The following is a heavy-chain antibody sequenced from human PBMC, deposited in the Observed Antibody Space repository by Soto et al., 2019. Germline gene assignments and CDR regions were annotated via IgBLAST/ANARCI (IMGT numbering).Heavy chain of an antibody. V-gene: IGHV3-30-3*01. J-gene: IGHJ4*02. Sequence: RRLSCAASGFTFSSYAMHWVRQAPGKGLEWVAVISYDGSNKYYADSVKGRFTISRDNSKDTLYLQMNSLRAEDTAVYYCARVPGMDYDSSYLDYWGQGTLVTVSS. D-gene: IGHD3-22*01. CDR1: GFTFSSYA. CDR2: ISYDGSNK. CDR3: ARVPGMDYDSSYLDY.